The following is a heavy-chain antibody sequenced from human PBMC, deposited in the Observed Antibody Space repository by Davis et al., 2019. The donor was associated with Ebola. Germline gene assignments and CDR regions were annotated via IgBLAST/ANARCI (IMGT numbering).Heavy chain of an antibody. J-gene: IGHJ4*02. V-gene: IGHV3-30-3*01. CDR2: ISYDGSNK. D-gene: IGHD5-24*01. CDR3: ARAYSRWGWLQYFDY. CDR1: GFTFSSYA. Sequence: GESLKISCAASGFTFSSYAMHWVRQAPGKGLEWVAVISYDGSNKYYADSVKGRFTISRDNSKNTLYLQMNSLRAEETAVYYCARAYSRWGWLQYFDYWGQGTLVTVSS.